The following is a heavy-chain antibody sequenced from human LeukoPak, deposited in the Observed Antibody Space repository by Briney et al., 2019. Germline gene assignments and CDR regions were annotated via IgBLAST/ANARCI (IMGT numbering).Heavy chain of an antibody. CDR2: IYSGGST. CDR3: ARPQQLVRSLDY. Sequence: GGSLRLSCAASGFTVSSNYMSWVRQAPGKGLEWVSVIYSGGSTYYADSVKGRFTISRDNSKNTLYLQMNSLRAEDTAVYYCARPQQLVRSLDYWGQGTLVTVSS. D-gene: IGHD6-13*01. J-gene: IGHJ4*02. V-gene: IGHV3-53*01. CDR1: GFTVSSNY.